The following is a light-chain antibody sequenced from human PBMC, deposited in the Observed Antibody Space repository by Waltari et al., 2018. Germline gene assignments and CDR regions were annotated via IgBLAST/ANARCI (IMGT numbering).Light chain of an antibody. CDR1: PTIDKY. J-gene: IGKJ4*01. CDR2: TTS. V-gene: IGKV1-39*01. Sequence: DIQMTQSPSSLSASVGDNVTITCRASPTIDKYLNWYQQKPGKAPRHLLHTTSSLQGGVPSRFSGSGSGSEFALTIASLQPEDSATYYCQQSFSMPPTFGGGTKVEI. CDR3: QQSFSMPPT.